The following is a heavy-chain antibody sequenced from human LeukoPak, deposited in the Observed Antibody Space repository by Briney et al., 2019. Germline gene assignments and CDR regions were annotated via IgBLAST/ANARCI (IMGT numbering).Heavy chain of an antibody. CDR3: AAAFTFGGVISS. Sequence: GASVKVSCKASGYTFTSYYMHWVRQAPGQGLEWMGIINPSGGSTSYAQKFQGRVTMTRDTSTSTVYMELSSLRSEDTAVYYCAAAFTFGGVISSWGQGTLVTVSS. D-gene: IGHD3-16*02. CDR1: GYTFTSYY. J-gene: IGHJ4*02. CDR2: INPSGGST. V-gene: IGHV1-46*01.